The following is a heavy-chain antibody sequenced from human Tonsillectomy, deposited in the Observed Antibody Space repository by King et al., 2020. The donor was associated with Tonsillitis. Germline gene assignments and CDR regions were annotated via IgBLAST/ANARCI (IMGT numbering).Heavy chain of an antibody. V-gene: IGHV3-49*03. CDR1: GFTFGDYT. Sequence: QLVQSGGGLVQPGRSLRLSCTASGFTFGDYTMSWFRQAPGKGLEWVGFIRSKAYGGTTEYAASVKGRFTISRDDSKSIAYLQMNSLKTEDTAVYYCTRVVDTAMGHIDYWGQGTLVTVSS. D-gene: IGHD5-18*01. J-gene: IGHJ4*02. CDR3: TRVVDTAMGHIDY. CDR2: IRSKAYGGTT.